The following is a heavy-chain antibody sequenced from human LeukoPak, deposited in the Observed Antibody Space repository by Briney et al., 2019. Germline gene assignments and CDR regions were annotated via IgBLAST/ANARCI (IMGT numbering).Heavy chain of an antibody. D-gene: IGHD6-19*01. CDR2: IDTDGTVT. J-gene: IGHJ4*02. CDR3: ATKQWLAPPPDS. V-gene: IGHV3-74*01. CDR1: GFTFSKYW. Sequence: GGSLRLSCAASGFTFSKYWMLWVRQAPGKGLESVSRIDTDGTVTTYADSVKGRFTVSRDNADNTMFLQMNSVRGEDTAVYYCATKQWLAPPPDSWGQGTPVTVSS.